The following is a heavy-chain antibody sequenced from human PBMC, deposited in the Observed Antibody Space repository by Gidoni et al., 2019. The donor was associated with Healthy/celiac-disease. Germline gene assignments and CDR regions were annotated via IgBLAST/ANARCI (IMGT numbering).Heavy chain of an antibody. CDR2: IYYSGST. CDR3: ARPHRSITMVRGQNDAFDI. V-gene: IGHV4-39*01. CDR1: GGSISSSSYY. D-gene: IGHD3-10*01. J-gene: IGHJ3*02. Sequence: QLQLQESGPGLVKPSETLSLTCTVSGGSISSSSYYWGWIRQPPGKGLEWIGSIYYSGSTYYNPSLKGRVTISVDTSKNQFSLKLSSVTAADTAVYYCARPHRSITMVRGQNDAFDIWGQGTMVTVSS.